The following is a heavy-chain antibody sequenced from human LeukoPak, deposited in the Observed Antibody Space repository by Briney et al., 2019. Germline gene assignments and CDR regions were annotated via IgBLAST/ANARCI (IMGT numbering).Heavy chain of an antibody. CDR1: GGSIRNYY. V-gene: IGHV4-59*08. CDR3: ARHYGEPDYYGMDV. CDR2: IYHSGST. D-gene: IGHD4-17*01. J-gene: IGHJ6*02. Sequence: SETLSLTCTVSGGSIRNYYWSWIRQPPGKQLEWIGYIYHSGSTNYNPSLKSRVTISVDTSKDQFSLKLTSVTAADTAVYYCARHYGEPDYYGMDVWGQGTTVTVSS.